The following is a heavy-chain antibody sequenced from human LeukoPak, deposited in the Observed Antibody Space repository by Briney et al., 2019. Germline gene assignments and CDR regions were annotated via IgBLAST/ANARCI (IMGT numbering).Heavy chain of an antibody. J-gene: IGHJ6*02. CDR2: IKKDGSEE. Sequence: QPEGSLRLSCAASEFTFSDYWMSWVRQAPGKGPEWVANIKKDGSEEHYVDSVKGRFTVSRDNAKNSLFLQMNSLRVEDTAVYYCATYDNWVAGDVWGQGTTVSVSS. CDR1: EFTFSDYW. D-gene: IGHD1-20*01. V-gene: IGHV3-7*01. CDR3: ATYDNWVAGDV.